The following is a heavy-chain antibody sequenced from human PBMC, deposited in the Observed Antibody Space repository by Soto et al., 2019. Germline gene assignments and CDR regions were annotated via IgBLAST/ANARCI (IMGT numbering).Heavy chain of an antibody. CDR1: GYTFTTYY. CDR2: INCSGGGT. Sequence: SVEASFKASGYTFTTYYMHWVRQAPGQGLEWMGIINCSGGGTTYAQSLQGRVTMTRDTSTSTVYMELRSLRSEDTAVYYCARVEGQYSYGRYYYYGMDVWGQGTTVTVSS. CDR3: ARVEGQYSYGRYYYYGMDV. D-gene: IGHD5-18*01. V-gene: IGHV1-46*01. J-gene: IGHJ6*02.